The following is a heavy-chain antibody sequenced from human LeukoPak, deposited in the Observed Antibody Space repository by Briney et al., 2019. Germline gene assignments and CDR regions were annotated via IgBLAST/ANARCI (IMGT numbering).Heavy chain of an antibody. CDR1: GDSVSSNSAA. CDR3: AREDSGYDRGAYYYYGMDV. D-gene: IGHD5-12*01. Sequence: SQTLSLTCAISGDSVSSNSAAWNWIRQSPSRGLEWLGRTYYRSKWYNDYAVSVKGRITINPDTSKNQFSLQLNSVTPEDTAVYYCAREDSGYDRGAYYYYGMDVWGQGTTVTVSS. J-gene: IGHJ6*02. V-gene: IGHV6-1*01. CDR2: TYYRSKWYN.